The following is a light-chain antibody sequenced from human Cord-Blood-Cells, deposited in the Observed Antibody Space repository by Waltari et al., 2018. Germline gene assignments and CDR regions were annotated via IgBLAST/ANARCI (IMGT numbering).Light chain of an antibody. CDR2: GAS. Sequence: EIVMTQSPATLSVSPGERATLSRRASQSVSSNSPWYQQKPGQAPSLLLYGASTRATGIPGRFSGSGSGTEVTLTISSLQSEDFAVYYCQQYNNWPPISFGPGTKVDIK. CDR1: QSVSSN. V-gene: IGKV3-15*01. J-gene: IGKJ3*01. CDR3: QQYNNWPPIS.